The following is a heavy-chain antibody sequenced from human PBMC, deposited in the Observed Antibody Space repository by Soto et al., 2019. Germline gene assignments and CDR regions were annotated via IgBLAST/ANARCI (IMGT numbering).Heavy chain of an antibody. CDR2: VYYRRRS. D-gene: IGHD7-27*01. J-gene: IGHJ4*01. Sequence: PSQTLSLTCTVSGGSVINSNYYWGWLRQSPGKGLEWIGSVYYRRRSYSKSSVKSRGTISVDTSKNQFSLNLNSVTASDTAVYFCVSQRTSVLTQEYFDYWGQGALVTVSS. CDR1: GGSVINSNYY. V-gene: IGHV4-39*01. CDR3: VSQRTSVLTQEYFDY.